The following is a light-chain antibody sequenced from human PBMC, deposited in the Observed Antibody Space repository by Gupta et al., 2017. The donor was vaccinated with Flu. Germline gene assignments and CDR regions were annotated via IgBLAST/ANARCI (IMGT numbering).Light chain of an antibody. J-gene: IGKJ4*01. CDR2: WAS. Sequence: KRPGQPPKLLISWASTRESGVPDSFSGRGSGTDFTLTISSLQAEDVAVYYCQQADNTFNAFGGGTKVEIK. CDR3: QQADNTFNA. V-gene: IGKV4-1*01.